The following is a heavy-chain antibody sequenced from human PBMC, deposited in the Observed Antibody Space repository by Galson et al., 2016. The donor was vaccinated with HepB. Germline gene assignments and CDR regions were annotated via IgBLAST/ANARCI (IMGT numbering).Heavy chain of an antibody. CDR1: GYILTGYY. CDR3: ARLRRIVTTGSWSSPSYFDY. CDR2: IDPRSGGT. J-gene: IGHJ4*02. V-gene: IGHV1-2*02. Sequence: SVKVSCKAFGYILTGYYVHWVRQAPGQGLEWMGWIDPRSGGTIYAENFQGRVTMTRDTSINTAYMELSRLRSADTAVYYCARLRRIVTTGSWSSPSYFDYWGQGTLVTVSS. D-gene: IGHD1-26*01.